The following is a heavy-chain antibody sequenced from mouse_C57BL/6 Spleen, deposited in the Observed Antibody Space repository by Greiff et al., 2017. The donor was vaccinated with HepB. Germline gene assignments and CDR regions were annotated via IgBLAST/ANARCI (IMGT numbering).Heavy chain of an antibody. CDR2: ISGGGGNT. CDR3: ARHGAAQYYYAMDY. Sequence: EVKLMESGGGLVKPGGSLKLSCAASGFTFSSYTMSWVRQTPEKRLEWVATISGGGGNTYYPDSVQGRFTISRDNAKNTLYLQMSSLRSEDTALYYCARHGAAQYYYAMDYWGQGTSVTVSS. V-gene: IGHV5-9*01. CDR1: GFTFSSYT. D-gene: IGHD3-2*02. J-gene: IGHJ4*01.